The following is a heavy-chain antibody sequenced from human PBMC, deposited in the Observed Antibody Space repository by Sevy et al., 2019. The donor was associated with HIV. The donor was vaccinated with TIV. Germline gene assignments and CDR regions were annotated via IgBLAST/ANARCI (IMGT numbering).Heavy chain of an antibody. CDR1: GGSISNISYY. J-gene: IGHJ6*03. CDR2: LYYEGST. Sequence: SETLSLTCDVSGGSISNISYYWGWIRQPPGKGLEGIGSLYYEGSTYYNPSLKSRIMISGATSKKLFSLRPTSVTAADSAVYYCASLSPFSHYMDVWGKGTTVTVSS. CDR3: ASLSPFSHYMDV. V-gene: IGHV4-39*01.